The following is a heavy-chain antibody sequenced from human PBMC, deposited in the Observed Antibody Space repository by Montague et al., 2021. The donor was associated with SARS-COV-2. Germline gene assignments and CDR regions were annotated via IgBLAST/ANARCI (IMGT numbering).Heavy chain of an antibody. J-gene: IGHJ4*02. CDR2: IYYSGST. V-gene: IGHV4-39*01. CDR1: GGSISSSSNY. Sequence: SETLSLTCSVSGGSISSSSNYWGWIRQPPGKGLEWIGSIYYSGSTYYKSPLKSRVTISVDTSKNQFSLKLSSVTAADTAVYYCARRGWFGELLWGQGTLVTVSS. D-gene: IGHD3-10*01. CDR3: ARRGWFGELL.